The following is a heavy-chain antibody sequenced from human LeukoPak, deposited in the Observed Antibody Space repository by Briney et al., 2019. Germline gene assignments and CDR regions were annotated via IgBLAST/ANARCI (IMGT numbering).Heavy chain of an antibody. J-gene: IGHJ4*02. D-gene: IGHD5-12*01. CDR1: VGSISRGGYY. Sequence: SQTLSLTCTVSVGSISRGGYYWSWIRQQPRKGLEWIGYIYYSGRTYYNTSLKSRVTISVDTSKNQFSLKLSSVTAADTAVYYCAREEHSGYDSFDYWGQGTLVTVSS. V-gene: IGHV4-31*03. CDR2: IYYSGRT. CDR3: AREEHSGYDSFDY.